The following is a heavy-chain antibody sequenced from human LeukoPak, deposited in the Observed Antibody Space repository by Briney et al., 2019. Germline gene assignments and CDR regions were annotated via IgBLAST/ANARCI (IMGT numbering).Heavy chain of an antibody. D-gene: IGHD6-19*01. CDR3: ATDSRQQWLVRGGLDY. CDR2: INSDGSST. V-gene: IGHV3-74*01. J-gene: IGHJ4*02. CDR1: GFTFSSYW. Sequence: GGSLRLSCAASGFTFSSYWMHWVRQPPGKGLVWVSRINSDGSSTSYADSVKGRFTISRDNAKNTLYLQMNSLRAEDTAVYYCATDSRQQWLVRGGLDYWGQGTLVTVSS.